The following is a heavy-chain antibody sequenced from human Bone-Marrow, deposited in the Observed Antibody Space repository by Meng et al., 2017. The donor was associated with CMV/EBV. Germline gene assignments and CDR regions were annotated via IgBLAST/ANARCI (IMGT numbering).Heavy chain of an antibody. CDR2: IYYSGST. D-gene: IGHD2-2*01. V-gene: IGHV4-61*01. CDR1: GGSVSSGSYY. J-gene: IGHJ3*02. Sequence: GSLRLSCTVSGGSVSSGSYYWSWIRQPPGKGLEWIGYIYYSGSTNYNPSLKSRVTISVDTSKNQFSLKLSSVTAADTAVYYCASEYYCSSTSCSGAFDIWGQGTMVTVSS. CDR3: ASEYYCSSTSCSGAFDI.